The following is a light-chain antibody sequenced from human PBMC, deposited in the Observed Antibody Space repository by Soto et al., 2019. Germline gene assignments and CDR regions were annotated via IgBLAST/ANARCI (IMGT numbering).Light chain of an antibody. J-gene: IGKJ5*01. CDR3: QKYNCAPIT. Sequence: ITQKPTSLYVSLADRDSMPRRASQGISNYLAWYQQKPGKVPKLLIYAASTLQSGVPSRFSGSGSGTDFTLTISSLQPEDVATYCCQKYNCAPITFAQLALLEIK. V-gene: IGKV1-27*01. CDR1: QGISNY. CDR2: AAS.